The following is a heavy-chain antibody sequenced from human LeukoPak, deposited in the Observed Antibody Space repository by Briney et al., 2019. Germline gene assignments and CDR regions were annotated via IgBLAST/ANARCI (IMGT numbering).Heavy chain of an antibody. Sequence: GGSLRLSCAASGFTFSSYGMSWVRQAPGKGLEWVSVISDSGGSTLYADSAKGRITISRDNSKNTVYLQMNSLGAEDTAVYYCAKDGGLTYYYDSSGYPTVHDAFDIWGQGTMVTVSS. D-gene: IGHD3-22*01. V-gene: IGHV3-23*01. CDR1: GFTFSSYG. CDR2: ISDSGGST. CDR3: AKDGGLTYYYDSSGYPTVHDAFDI. J-gene: IGHJ3*02.